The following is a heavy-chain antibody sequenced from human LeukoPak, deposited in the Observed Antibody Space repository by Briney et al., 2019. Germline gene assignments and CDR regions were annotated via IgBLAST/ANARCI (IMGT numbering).Heavy chain of an antibody. CDR1: GYTFTGYF. J-gene: IGHJ4*02. Sequence: ASVKVSCKAPGYTFTGYFLYWVRQAPGQGLEWMGRFNPNSGGTHYAENFQDRVTMTGDTSISTAYMELRSLISDDTAVYYCARDRRGGSADYYFDYWGQGTLVTVSS. CDR2: FNPNSGGT. CDR3: ARDRRGGSADYYFDY. D-gene: IGHD3-16*01. V-gene: IGHV1-2*06.